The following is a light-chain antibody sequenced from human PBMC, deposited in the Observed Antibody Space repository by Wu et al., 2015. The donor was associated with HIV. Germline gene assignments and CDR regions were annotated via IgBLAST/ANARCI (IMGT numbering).Light chain of an antibody. Sequence: EIVLTQSPATLPLSPGERATLSCRASQSISANYVAWYQLKSGQAPRLLIFGVSNRAAGVPPRFGGSGSGTDFTLTISRLEPEDFAVYYCQQYDNSPPWTFGQGTRVEVK. J-gene: IGKJ1*01. V-gene: IGKV3-20*01. CDR2: GVS. CDR1: QSISANY. CDR3: QQYDNSPPWT.